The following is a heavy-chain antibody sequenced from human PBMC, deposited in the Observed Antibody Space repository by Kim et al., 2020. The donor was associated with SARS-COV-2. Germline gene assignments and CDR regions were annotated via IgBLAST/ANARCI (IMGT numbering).Heavy chain of an antibody. J-gene: IGHJ4*02. D-gene: IGHD1-26*01. Sequence: YYAASVKGRFTISRDNRKNLVYLQMDSLRVEDTAVYYCARELSGSYSDYWGQGTRVTVSS. CDR3: ARELSGSYSDY. V-gene: IGHV3-21*04.